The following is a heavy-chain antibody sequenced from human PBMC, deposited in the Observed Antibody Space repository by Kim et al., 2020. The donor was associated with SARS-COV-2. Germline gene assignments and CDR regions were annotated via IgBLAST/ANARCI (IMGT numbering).Heavy chain of an antibody. D-gene: IGHD2-15*01. Sequence: SETLSLTCTVSGGSISSGGYYWSWIRQHPGKVLEWIGYIYYSGSTYYNPSLKSRVTISVDTSKNQFSLKLSSVTAADTAVYYCARGEGSDIVVVMDAFDIWGQGTMVTVSS. J-gene: IGHJ3*02. CDR2: IYYSGST. CDR1: GGSISSGGYY. CDR3: ARGEGSDIVVVMDAFDI. V-gene: IGHV4-31*03.